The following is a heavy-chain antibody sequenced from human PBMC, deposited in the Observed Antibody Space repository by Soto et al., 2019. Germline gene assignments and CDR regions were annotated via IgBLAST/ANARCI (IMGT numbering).Heavy chain of an antibody. CDR2: INHSGST. J-gene: IGHJ4*02. V-gene: IGHV4-34*01. Sequence: SETLSLTCAVYGGSFSGYYWSWIRQPPGKGLEWIGEINHSGSTNYNPSLKSRVTISVDTSKNQFSLKLSSVTAADTAVYYCARGRARFNYWGQGTLVTVSS. CDR3: ARGRARFNY. CDR1: GGSFSGYY.